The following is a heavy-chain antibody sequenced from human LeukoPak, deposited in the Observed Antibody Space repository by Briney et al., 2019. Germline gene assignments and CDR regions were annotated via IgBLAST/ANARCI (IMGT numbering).Heavy chain of an antibody. CDR2: ISAYNGNT. J-gene: IGHJ6*02. CDR1: GYTFTGYY. D-gene: IGHD3-3*01. V-gene: IGHV1-18*04. Sequence: ASVKVSCKASGYTFTGYYMHWVRQAPGQGLEWMGWISAYNGNTNYAQKLQGRVTMTTDTSTSTAYMELRSLRSDDTAVYYCARCHYDFWSGYYSLGEYYYYGMDVWGQGTTVTVSS. CDR3: ARCHYDFWSGYYSLGEYYYYGMDV.